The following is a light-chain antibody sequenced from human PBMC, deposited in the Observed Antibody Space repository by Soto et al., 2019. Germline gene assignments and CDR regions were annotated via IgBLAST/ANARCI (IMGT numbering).Light chain of an antibody. CDR3: QQSYSTPLT. J-gene: IGKJ3*01. V-gene: IGKV1-5*03. Sequence: IQMTMSPSTLSAYVGDRVTITCRASQSISTWLAWYQQKPGKAPKLLIYTASNLEGGVPSRFSGSGSGTEFTLTISSLQPDDFATYYCQQSYSTPLTFGPRTKVDIK. CDR2: TAS. CDR1: QSISTW.